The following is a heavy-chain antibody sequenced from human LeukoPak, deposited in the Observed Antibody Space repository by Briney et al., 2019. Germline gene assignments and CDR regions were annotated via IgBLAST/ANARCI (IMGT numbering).Heavy chain of an antibody. Sequence: ASVKVSCKASGYTFTSCDINWVRQATGQGLEWMGWMNPNSGNTGYAQKFQGRVTITRNTSISTAYMELSSLRSEDTAVYYCARGHRNYDFWSGYYDYWGQGTLVTVSS. V-gene: IGHV1-8*03. CDR2: MNPNSGNT. D-gene: IGHD3-3*01. CDR1: GYTFTSCD. J-gene: IGHJ4*02. CDR3: ARGHRNYDFWSGYYDY.